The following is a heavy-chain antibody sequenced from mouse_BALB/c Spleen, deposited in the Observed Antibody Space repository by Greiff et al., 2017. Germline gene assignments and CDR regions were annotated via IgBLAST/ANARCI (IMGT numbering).Heavy chain of an antibody. CDR1: GYTFTSYW. CDR2: IDPSDSYT. CDR3: ARQEDY. J-gene: IGHJ2*01. V-gene: IGHV1-69*02. Sequence: VQLQQPGAELVKPGASVKLSCKASGYTFTSYWMHWVKQRPGQGLEWIGEIDPSDSYTNYNQKFKGKATLTVDKSSSTAYMQLSSLTSEDSAVYYCARQEDYWGQGTTLTVSS.